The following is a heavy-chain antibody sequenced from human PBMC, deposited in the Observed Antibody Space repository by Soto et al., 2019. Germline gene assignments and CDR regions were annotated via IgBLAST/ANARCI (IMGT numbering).Heavy chain of an antibody. CDR1: GGTFSSYA. CDR3: ARGRDGYNTLFDY. D-gene: IGHD5-12*01. Sequence: SVKVSCKASGGTFSSYAISWVRQAPGQGLEWMGGIIPIFGTANYAQKFQGRVTITADESTSTAYMELSSPRSEDTAVYYCARGRDGYNTLFDYWGQGTLVTVSS. J-gene: IGHJ4*02. CDR2: IIPIFGTA. V-gene: IGHV1-69*13.